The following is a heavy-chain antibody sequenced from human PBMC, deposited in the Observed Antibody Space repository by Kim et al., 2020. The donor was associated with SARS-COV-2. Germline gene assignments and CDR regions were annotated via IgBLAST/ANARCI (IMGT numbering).Heavy chain of an antibody. D-gene: IGHD1-7*01. Sequence: SVKVSCKASGFTFTSSAVQWVRQARGQRLEWIGWIVVGSGNTNYAQKFQERVTITRDMSTSTAYMELSSLRSEDTAVYYCAAARSQSSPNYADEYYFDYWGQGTLVTVSS. CDR2: IVVGSGNT. V-gene: IGHV1-58*01. J-gene: IGHJ4*02. CDR3: AAARSQSSPNYADEYYFDY. CDR1: GFTFTSSA.